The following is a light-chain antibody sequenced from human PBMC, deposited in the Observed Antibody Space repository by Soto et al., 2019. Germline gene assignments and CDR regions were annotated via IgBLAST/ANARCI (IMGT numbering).Light chain of an antibody. V-gene: IGKV4-1*01. CDR3: QQYYSTPPT. CDR2: WAS. Sequence: DIVMTQSPDSLAVSLSERATINSKSSQSVLYSSNNKNYLAWYQQKPGQPPKLLIYWASTRESGVPDRFSGSGSGTDFTLTISSLQAEDVAVYYCQQYYSTPPTFGQGTKLEIK. CDR1: QSVLYSSNNKNY. J-gene: IGKJ2*01.